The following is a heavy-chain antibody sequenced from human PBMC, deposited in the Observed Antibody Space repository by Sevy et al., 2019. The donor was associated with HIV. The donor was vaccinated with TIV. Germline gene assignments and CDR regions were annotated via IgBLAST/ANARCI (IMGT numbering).Heavy chain of an antibody. CDR1: GYTFTGYY. Sequence: ASVKVSCKASGYTFTGYYMHLVRQAPGQGLEWMGWINPNSGGTNYAQKFQGRVTMTRDTSISTAYMELSRLRSDDTAVYYCARVEYYYGSGSPLLDYWGQGTLVTVSS. CDR3: ARVEYYYGSGSPLLDY. J-gene: IGHJ4*02. CDR2: INPNSGGT. D-gene: IGHD3-10*01. V-gene: IGHV1-2*02.